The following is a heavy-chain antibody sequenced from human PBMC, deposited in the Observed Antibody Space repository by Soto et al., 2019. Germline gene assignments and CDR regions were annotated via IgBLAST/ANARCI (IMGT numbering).Heavy chain of an antibody. Sequence: ASVKVSCKASGYTFTGYYIHWVRQAPGQGLEWMGWINPNSGGTNYAQKFQGWVTMTRDTSISTAYMELSRLRSDDTAVYYCARELLDCTNGVCPYYFDYWGQGTLVTVSS. CDR2: INPNSGGT. D-gene: IGHD2-8*01. CDR1: GYTFTGYY. J-gene: IGHJ4*02. V-gene: IGHV1-2*04. CDR3: ARELLDCTNGVCPYYFDY.